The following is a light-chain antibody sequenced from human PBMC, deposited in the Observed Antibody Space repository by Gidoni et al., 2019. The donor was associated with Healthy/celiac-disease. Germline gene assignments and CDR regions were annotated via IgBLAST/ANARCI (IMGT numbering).Light chain of an antibody. CDR1: QSVSSY. CDR2: DAS. CDR3: QQRSNWPPIT. V-gene: IGKV3-11*01. J-gene: IGKJ5*01. Sequence: EIVLTQSPATLSLSPGERATLSCRASQSVSSYLAWYQQKPGQDHMLLIYDASNRATGIPARFSGSWSGIDFTLTISSLEPEDFAVYYCQQRSNWPPITFGQGIRLEIK.